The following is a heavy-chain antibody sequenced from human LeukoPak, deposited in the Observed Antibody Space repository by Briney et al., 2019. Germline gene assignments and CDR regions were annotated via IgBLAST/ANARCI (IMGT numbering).Heavy chain of an antibody. CDR3: AKDPSGITIFGVVSYYYYYMDV. CDR1: GFTFSSYG. J-gene: IGHJ6*03. CDR2: IRYDGSNK. Sequence: GGSLRLSCAASGFTFSSYGMHWVRQAPGKGLEWVAFIRYDGSNKYYADSVKGRFTISRDNSKNTLYLQMNSLRAEDTAVYYCAKDPSGITIFGVVSYYYYYMDVWGKGTTVTVSS. V-gene: IGHV3-30*02. D-gene: IGHD3-3*01.